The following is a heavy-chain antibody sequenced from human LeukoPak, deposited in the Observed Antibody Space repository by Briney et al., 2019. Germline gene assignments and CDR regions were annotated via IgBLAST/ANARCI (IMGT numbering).Heavy chain of an antibody. J-gene: IGHJ4*02. CDR3: ARKSGGSCYAY. D-gene: IGHD2-15*01. CDR1: GFTCSGYS. V-gene: IGHV3-21*01. Sequence: GGSLRLXCAASGFTCSGYSMKWVRQAPGKGLEWVSSISSSSSYIYYADSVKGRFTISRDNAKNSLYLQMNSLRAEDTAVFYCARKSGGSCYAYWGQGTLVTVSS. CDR2: ISSSSSYI.